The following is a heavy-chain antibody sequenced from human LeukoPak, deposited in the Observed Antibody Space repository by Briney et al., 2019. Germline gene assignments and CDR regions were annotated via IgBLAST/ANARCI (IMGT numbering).Heavy chain of an antibody. V-gene: IGHV4-31*03. Sequence: SQTLSLTCTVSGGSISSGGYYWSWIRQHPGKGLEWIGYIYYSGSTYYNPSLKSRVTISVDTSKNQFSLKLSSVTAADTAVYYCAREDSIVVVVAATPHAFDIWGQGTMVTISS. CDR3: AREDSIVVVVAATPHAFDI. CDR1: GGSISSGGYY. CDR2: IYYSGST. J-gene: IGHJ3*02. D-gene: IGHD2-15*01.